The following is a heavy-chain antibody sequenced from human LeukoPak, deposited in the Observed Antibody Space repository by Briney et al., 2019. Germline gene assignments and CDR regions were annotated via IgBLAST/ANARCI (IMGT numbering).Heavy chain of an antibody. D-gene: IGHD2-15*01. CDR1: GFTFRSYE. CDR2: ISGSGSTT. CDR3: ASYIVVTLDV. V-gene: IGHV3-48*03. J-gene: IGHJ6*04. Sequence: EGSLRLSCAASGFTFRSYEMNWVRQAPGKGLEWVSYISGSGSTTYYADSVKGRFTISRDNAKNSLYLQMNSLRAEDTAVYYCASYIVVTLDVWGKGTTVTISS.